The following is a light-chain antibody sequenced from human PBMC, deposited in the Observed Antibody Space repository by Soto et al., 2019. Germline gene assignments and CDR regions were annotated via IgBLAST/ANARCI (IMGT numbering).Light chain of an antibody. CDR1: QRVSSGY. Sequence: EIVLTQSPGTLSLSPGERATLSFRSSQRVSSGYVAWYQQKPGQAPRLLIYGASSRATGIPDRFRASASGTDFTLTISSLEPEDSAIYYCQQRNIWPPVTFGQGTRLEIK. CDR3: QQRNIWPPVT. CDR2: GAS. V-gene: IGKV3D-20*02. J-gene: IGKJ5*01.